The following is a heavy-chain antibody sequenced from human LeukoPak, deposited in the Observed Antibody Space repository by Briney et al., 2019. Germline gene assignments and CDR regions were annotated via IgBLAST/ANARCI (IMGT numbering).Heavy chain of an antibody. CDR3: AKYDVGYCSGGSCYSLDN. V-gene: IGHV3-23*01. CDR2: ISDSGGST. Sequence: GGSLRLSCAASGLTFSNYAMSWVRQAPGKGLEWVSAISDSGGSTYYADSVKGRFTISRDNSKSTLYLQVSSLRAEDTAIYYCAKYDVGYCSGGSCYSLDNWGQGTLLTVSS. CDR1: GLTFSNYA. J-gene: IGHJ4*02. D-gene: IGHD2-15*01.